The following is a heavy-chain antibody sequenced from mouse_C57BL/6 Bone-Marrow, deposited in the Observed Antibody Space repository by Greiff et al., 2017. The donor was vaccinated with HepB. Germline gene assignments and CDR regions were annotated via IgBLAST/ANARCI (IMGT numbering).Heavy chain of an antibody. Sequence: QQRPGQGLEWIGRIHPSDSDTNYNQKFKGKATLTVDKSSSTAYMQLSSLTSEDSAVYYCAKTAGAYWGQGTLVTVSA. J-gene: IGHJ3*01. V-gene: IGHV1-74*01. D-gene: IGHD3-2*01. CDR3: AKTAGAY. CDR2: IHPSDSDT.